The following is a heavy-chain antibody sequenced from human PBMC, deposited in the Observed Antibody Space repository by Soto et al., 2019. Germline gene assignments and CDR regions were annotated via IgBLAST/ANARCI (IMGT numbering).Heavy chain of an antibody. V-gene: IGHV2-26*01. Sequence: QVTLKESGPVLVKPTETLTLTCTVSGFSLSNARMGVSWIRQPPGKALEWLAHIFSNDEKSYSTSLKSSLTISKDTSKSQVVLTMTNMDPVDTATYYCARIIAVAGTTDWGQGTLVTVSS. CDR3: ARIIAVAGTTD. D-gene: IGHD6-19*01. CDR1: GFSLSNARMG. CDR2: IFSNDEK. J-gene: IGHJ4*02.